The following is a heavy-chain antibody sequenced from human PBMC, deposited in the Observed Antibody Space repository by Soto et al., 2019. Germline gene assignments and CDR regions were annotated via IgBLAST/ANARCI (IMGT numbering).Heavy chain of an antibody. CDR2: LYGSGNS. Sequence: SETLSLTXNVSGASIGGGVLTWSWIRQTPGRGLEWIGCLYGSGNSYFNPSLKSRVTISVDRSKNQFSLTMFSVTAADTAVYFCASTSASSYDFFAAWGQGILVTVSS. CDR3: ASTSASSYDFFAA. V-gene: IGHV4-30-2*01. D-gene: IGHD3-10*01. CDR1: GASIGGGVLT. J-gene: IGHJ4*02.